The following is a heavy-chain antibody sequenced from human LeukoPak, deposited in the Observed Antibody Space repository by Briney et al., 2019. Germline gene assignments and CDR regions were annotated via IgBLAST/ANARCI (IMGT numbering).Heavy chain of an antibody. Sequence: GGSLRLSCAASGFTFSSYAMSWVRQAPGKGLEWVSAISGSGGSTYYADSVKGRFTISRDNSENTLYLQMNSLRAEDTAVYYCAKPLRYCSSTSSCFDYWGQGTLVTVSS. CDR2: ISGSGGST. J-gene: IGHJ4*02. D-gene: IGHD2-2*01. V-gene: IGHV3-23*01. CDR3: AKPLRYCSSTSSCFDY. CDR1: GFTFSSYA.